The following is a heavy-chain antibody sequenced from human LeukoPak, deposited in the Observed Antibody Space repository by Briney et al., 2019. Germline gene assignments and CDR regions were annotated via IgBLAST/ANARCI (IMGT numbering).Heavy chain of an antibody. J-gene: IGHJ4*02. CDR2: IYYSGSA. CDR3: ARAGGVNTAALDLDY. D-gene: IGHD6-25*01. V-gene: IGHV4-59*01. Sequence: PSETLSLTCTVSGGSISDYSWSWVRQPPGKGLEWIGNIYYSGSANHNPSLKSRVTISRDTSKNQFSLKLTSVTTADTAVYYCARAGGVNTAALDLDYWGQGTLVTVSS. CDR1: GGSISDYS.